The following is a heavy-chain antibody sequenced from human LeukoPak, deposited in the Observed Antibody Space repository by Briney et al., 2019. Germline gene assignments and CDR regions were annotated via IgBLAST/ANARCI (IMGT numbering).Heavy chain of an antibody. D-gene: IGHD5-18*01. CDR1: GGSVSSYY. J-gene: IGHJ6*03. CDR2: IYTSGST. V-gene: IGHV4-4*09. Sequence: SETLSLTCTVSGGSVSSYYWSWIRQPPGKGLEWIGYIYTSGSTNYNTSLKSRVTISVDTSKNQFSLKLSSVTAADTAVYYCAGGPSWIQPYYYYYMDVWGKGTTVTVSS. CDR3: AGGPSWIQPYYYYYMDV.